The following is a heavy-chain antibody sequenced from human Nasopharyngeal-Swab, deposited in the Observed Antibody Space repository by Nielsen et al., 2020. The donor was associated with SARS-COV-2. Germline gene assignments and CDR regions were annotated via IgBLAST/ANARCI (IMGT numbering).Heavy chain of an antibody. V-gene: IGHV3-23*01. D-gene: IGHD4-17*01. CDR2: ISGSGGNE. J-gene: IGHJ4*02. CDR3: AKDRDDYGDYWGSETFHFDH. Sequence: WIRQPPGKGLEWGSSISGSGGNEYYAESVKGRFTISRDNSKNTLYLQMNSLRAEDTAIYYCAKDRDDYGDYWGSETFHFDHWGQGTLVTVSS.